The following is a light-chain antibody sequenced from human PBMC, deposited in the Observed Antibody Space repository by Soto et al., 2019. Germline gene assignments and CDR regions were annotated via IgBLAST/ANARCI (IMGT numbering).Light chain of an antibody. J-gene: IGKJ2*01. CDR1: QIITNY. Sequence: DIQMTQAPSSLSASVGDRVTITCRASQIITNYLNWYQQKPGKAPQLLMYAISTLQSGVPSRFGGSGSRTEFTLTISSLQPDDFATYYCQQSYSTPYTFGQGPKVDI. V-gene: IGKV1-39*01. CDR3: QQSYSTPYT. CDR2: AIS.